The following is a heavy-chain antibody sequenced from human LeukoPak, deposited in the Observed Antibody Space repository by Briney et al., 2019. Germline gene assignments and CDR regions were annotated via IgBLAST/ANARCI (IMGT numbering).Heavy chain of an antibody. CDR2: TYHSGST. V-gene: IGHV4-59*01. CDR3: ARDLGVVGATGDDY. Sequence: SETLSLTCTVSGGSISTYYWNWIRQPPGKGLEWIGYTYHSGSTNYNPSLQSRVTISVDTSKNQFSLNLNSVTAADTAVYYCARDLGVVGATGDDYWGQGTLVTVSS. D-gene: IGHD1-26*01. J-gene: IGHJ4*02. CDR1: GGSISTYY.